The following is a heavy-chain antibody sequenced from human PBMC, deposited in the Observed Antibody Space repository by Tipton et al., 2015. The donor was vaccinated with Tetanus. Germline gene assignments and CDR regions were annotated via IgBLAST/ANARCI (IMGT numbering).Heavy chain of an antibody. CDR3: ARHKDYYFYVMDV. CDR1: GGSISTYY. V-gene: IGHV4-59*08. J-gene: IGHJ6*02. CDR2: IFYSGNT. Sequence: TLSLTCTVSGGSISTYYWSWIRQPPGKGLEWIGYIFYSGNTNYNPSLKTRVTISVDTSKNQFSLKLSSVTAADTAVYYCARHKDYYFYVMDVWGQGTTVTVSS.